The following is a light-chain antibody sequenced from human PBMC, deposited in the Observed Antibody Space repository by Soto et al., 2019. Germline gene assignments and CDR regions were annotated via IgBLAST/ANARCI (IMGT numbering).Light chain of an antibody. V-gene: IGKV3-20*01. J-gene: IGKJ1*01. CDR2: GAS. Sequence: EIVMTQSPATLSVSPGERATLSCRASQSVSSNLAWYQQKPGQAPRLLIYGASRRATGIPDRFSGSASGTDFTLTISRLEPEDFAVYYCQQYGNSWTFGQGTKVDIK. CDR1: QSVSSN. CDR3: QQYGNSWT.